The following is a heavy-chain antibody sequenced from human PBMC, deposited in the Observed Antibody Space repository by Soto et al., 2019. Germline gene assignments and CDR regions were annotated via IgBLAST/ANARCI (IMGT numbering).Heavy chain of an antibody. CDR2: INHSGST. D-gene: IGHD5-18*01. CDR3: ARGGYSYVGNGMDV. Sequence: SETLSLTCAVYGGSFSGYYWSCIRQPPWKGLEWIGEINHSGSTNYNPSLKSRVTISVDTSKNQFSLKLSSVTAADTAVYYCARGGYSYVGNGMDVWGQGTTVTVSS. CDR1: GGSFSGYY. J-gene: IGHJ6*02. V-gene: IGHV4-34*01.